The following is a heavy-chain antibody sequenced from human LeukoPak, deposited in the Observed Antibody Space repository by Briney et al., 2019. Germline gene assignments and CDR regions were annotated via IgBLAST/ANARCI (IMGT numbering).Heavy chain of an antibody. D-gene: IGHD2-21*02. Sequence: PGRSLRLSCAASGFTFDDYAMHWVRQAPGKGLEWVSGITWNGDSIGYADSVKGRFTISRDNAKNSLYLQMNSLRAEDTALYYCAKGSGHIVVVTAYLYFDLWGRGTLVTVSS. CDR3: AKGSGHIVVVTAYLYFDL. J-gene: IGHJ2*01. CDR1: GFTFDDYA. V-gene: IGHV3-9*01. CDR2: ITWNGDSI.